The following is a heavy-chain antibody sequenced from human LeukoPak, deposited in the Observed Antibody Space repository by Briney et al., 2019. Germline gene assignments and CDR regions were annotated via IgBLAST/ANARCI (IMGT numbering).Heavy chain of an antibody. J-gene: IGHJ4*02. CDR3: ARDIAVAGSPAPHY. CDR1: GYTFTSYD. CDR2: MNPNSGNT. V-gene: IGHV1-8*01. D-gene: IGHD6-19*01. Sequence: GASVKVSCKASGYTFTSYDINWVRQATGQGLEWMGWMNPNSGNTGYAQKFQGRVTMTRNTSISTAYMELSSLRSEDTAVYYCARDIAVAGSPAPHYWGQGTLVTVSS.